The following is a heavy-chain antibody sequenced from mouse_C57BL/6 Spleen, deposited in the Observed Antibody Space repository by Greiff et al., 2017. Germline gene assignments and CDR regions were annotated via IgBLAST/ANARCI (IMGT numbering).Heavy chain of an antibody. CDR1: GYTFTDYN. CDR3: ASSGYDDDGDV. CDR2: INPNNGGT. V-gene: IGHV1-18*01. D-gene: IGHD2-4*01. Sequence: EVQLQQSGPELVKPGASVKIPCKASGYTFTDYNMDWVKQSHGKSLEWIGDINPNNGGTIYNQKFKGKATLTVDKSSSTAYVELRSLTSEDTAVYYCASSGYDDDGDVWGTGTTVTVSS. J-gene: IGHJ1*03.